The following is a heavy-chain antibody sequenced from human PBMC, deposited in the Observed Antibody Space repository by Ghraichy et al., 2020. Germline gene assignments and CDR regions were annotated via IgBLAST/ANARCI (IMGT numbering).Heavy chain of an antibody. CDR1: GFTFSTSV. CDR3: AKDCCSSTSLFDY. J-gene: IGHJ4*02. Sequence: LSLTCAASGFTFSTSVMAWVRQAPGKGLEWVSTINTGGDSTYYADSVKGRFTISRDNSKNTLYLQMNSLRAEDTAVYYCAKDCCSSTSLFDYWGQGTLVTVSS. CDR2: INTGGDST. V-gene: IGHV3-23*01. D-gene: IGHD2-2*01.